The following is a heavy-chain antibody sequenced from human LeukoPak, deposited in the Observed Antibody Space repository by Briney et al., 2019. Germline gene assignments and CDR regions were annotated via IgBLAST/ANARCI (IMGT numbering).Heavy chain of an antibody. J-gene: IGHJ3*02. V-gene: IGHV3-23*01. CDR3: ARFLGATDAFDI. Sequence: GGSLRLSCAASGFTFSSYAMSWVRQAPGKGLEWVSAISGSGGSTYYADSVKGRFTISRDNSKNTLYLQMNSLRAEDTAVYYCARFLGATDAFDIWGQGTMVTVSS. D-gene: IGHD1-26*01. CDR2: ISGSGGST. CDR1: GFTFSSYA.